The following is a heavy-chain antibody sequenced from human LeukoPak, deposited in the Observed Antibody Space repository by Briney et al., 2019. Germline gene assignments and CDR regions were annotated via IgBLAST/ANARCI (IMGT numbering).Heavy chain of an antibody. J-gene: IGHJ4*02. V-gene: IGHV1-18*01. D-gene: IGHD6-6*01. CDR2: ISAYNGNT. CDR1: GYTFTSYG. Sequence: GASVKVSCKASGYTFTSYGISWVRQAPGQGLEWMGWISAYNGNTNYAQKLQGRVTMTTDTSTSTAYMELRSLRSDDTAVYYCARVPPVWEQLVPPNFDYWGQGTLVTVSS. CDR3: ARVPPVWEQLVPPNFDY.